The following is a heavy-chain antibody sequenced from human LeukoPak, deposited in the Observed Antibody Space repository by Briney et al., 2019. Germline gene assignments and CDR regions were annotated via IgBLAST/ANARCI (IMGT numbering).Heavy chain of an antibody. Sequence: KTSETLSLTCTVSGGSISSGSYYWTWIRQPAGKGLEWIGRIYNNGNTNYNPSLKSRVTISVDTSKNQFSLKLSSVTAADTAVYYCARAAGRYYYMDIWGKGTTVTVSS. CDR2: IYNNGNT. V-gene: IGHV4-61*02. CDR1: GGSISSGSYY. D-gene: IGHD3-10*01. J-gene: IGHJ6*03. CDR3: ARAAGRYYYMDI.